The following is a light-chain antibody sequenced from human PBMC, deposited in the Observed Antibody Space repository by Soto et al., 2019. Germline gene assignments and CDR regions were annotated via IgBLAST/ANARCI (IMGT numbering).Light chain of an antibody. CDR1: QSISSY. CDR2: AAS. J-gene: IGKJ2*01. Sequence: DIQMTQSPSSLSASVGDRVTITCRASQSISSYLNWYQQKPGKAPKLLIYAASSLQSGVPSRFSCHGSETDFTLTISSLQPEDFATYYCQQSYSTPYTFGQGTKLEIK. CDR3: QQSYSTPYT. V-gene: IGKV1-39*01.